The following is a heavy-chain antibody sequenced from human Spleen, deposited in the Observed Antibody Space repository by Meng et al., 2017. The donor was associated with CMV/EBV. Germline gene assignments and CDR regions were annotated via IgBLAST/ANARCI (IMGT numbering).Heavy chain of an antibody. CDR1: GFTFDDYA. CDR2: ISWNGGSL. V-gene: IGHV3-9*01. Sequence: GGSLKISCAASGFTFDDYAMHWVRQAPGKGLEWVSGISWNGGSLAYADSVKGRFTISRDNAKKSLYLQMNSLRPEDTALYYCAKTTSSSSVYYFDYWGQGTLVTVSS. D-gene: IGHD6-6*01. CDR3: AKTTSSSSVYYFDY. J-gene: IGHJ4*02.